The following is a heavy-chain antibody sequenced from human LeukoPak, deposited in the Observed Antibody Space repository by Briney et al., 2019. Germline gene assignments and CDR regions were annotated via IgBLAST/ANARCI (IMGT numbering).Heavy chain of an antibody. CDR2: IYYTGST. J-gene: IGHJ4*02. V-gene: IGHV4-59*01. CDR3: ARDLYSYGRFDH. D-gene: IGHD5-18*01. Sequence: SETLSLTCTVSGGSINNYYWSWIRQPPGKGLEWIGYIYYTGSTNYNPSLKSRVTISGDTSKNEFSLKLSSVTAADTAVYYCARDLYSYGRFDHWGQGTLVTVSS. CDR1: GGSINNYY.